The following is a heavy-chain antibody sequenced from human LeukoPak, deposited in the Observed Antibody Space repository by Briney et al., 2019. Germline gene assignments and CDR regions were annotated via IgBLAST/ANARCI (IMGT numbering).Heavy chain of an antibody. CDR3: ARNDSSGHGGADY. J-gene: IGHJ4*02. CDR1: GGSFSGYY. D-gene: IGHD3-22*01. V-gene: IGHV4-34*01. Sequence: SGTLSLTCAVYGGSFSGYYWSWIRQPPGKGLEWIGEINHSGSTNYNPSLKSRVTISVDTSKNQFSLKLNSVTAADTAVYYCARNDSSGHGGADYWGQGTLVTVSS. CDR2: INHSGST.